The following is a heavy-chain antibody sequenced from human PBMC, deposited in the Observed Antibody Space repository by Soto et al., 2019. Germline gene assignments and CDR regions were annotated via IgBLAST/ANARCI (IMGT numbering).Heavy chain of an antibody. CDR3: AHVYWAASVTRYHFDY. Sequence: QITLKESGPTLVKPTQTLTLTCTFSGFSFSTSAVGVGWIRQHPGKALEWLALIYWDDDKRYSPSLKSRLTITKDTSRNPVVVTMNAMDPVDTATYYCAHVYWAASVTRYHFDYWGQGTLVTVSS. CDR2: IYWDDDK. D-gene: IGHD2-15*01. J-gene: IGHJ4*02. CDR1: GFSFSTSAVG. V-gene: IGHV2-5*02.